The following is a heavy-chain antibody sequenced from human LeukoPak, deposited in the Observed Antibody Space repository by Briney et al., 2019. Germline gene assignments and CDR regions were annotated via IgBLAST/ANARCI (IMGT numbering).Heavy chain of an antibody. J-gene: IGHJ4*02. D-gene: IGHD3-22*01. CDR2: ISGSGGST. Sequence: GGSLRLSCAASGFTFSSYAMSWVRQAPGKRLEWVSAISGSGGSTYYADSVKGRFTISRDNSKNTLYLQMNSLRAEDTAVYYCAKGRAYYDSSGYYPLDYWGQGTLVTVSS. V-gene: IGHV3-23*01. CDR1: GFTFSSYA. CDR3: AKGRAYYDSSGYYPLDY.